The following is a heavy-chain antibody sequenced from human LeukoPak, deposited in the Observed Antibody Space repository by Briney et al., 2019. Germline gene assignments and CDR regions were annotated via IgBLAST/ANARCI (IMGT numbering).Heavy chain of an antibody. D-gene: IGHD3-22*01. CDR3: ARGGDYYESSGYRTTFDY. J-gene: IGHJ4*02. Sequence: GGSLRLSCAASGFTVSSNYMSWVRQAPGKGLEWVSVIYSGGSTYYADSVKGRFTISRDNSKNTLYLQMNSLRAEDTAVYYCARGGDYYESSGYRTTFDYWGQGTLVTVSS. CDR1: GFTVSSNY. V-gene: IGHV3-66*01. CDR2: IYSGGST.